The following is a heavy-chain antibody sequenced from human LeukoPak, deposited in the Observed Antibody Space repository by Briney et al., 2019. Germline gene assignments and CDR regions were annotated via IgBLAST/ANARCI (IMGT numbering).Heavy chain of an antibody. V-gene: IGHV4-39*01. J-gene: IGHJ4*02. CDR1: GGSISSSNYY. CDR3: ARQIGAPGFDY. D-gene: IGHD3-10*01. Sequence: SETLSLTFTVSGGSISSSNYYWGWIRQPPGKGLEWIGSNYQSGNTYYNPSLKSRVTIFVDTAKNQFSLRLNSVTAADTAVYYCARQIGAPGFDYWGQGTLVTVSS. CDR2: NYQSGNT.